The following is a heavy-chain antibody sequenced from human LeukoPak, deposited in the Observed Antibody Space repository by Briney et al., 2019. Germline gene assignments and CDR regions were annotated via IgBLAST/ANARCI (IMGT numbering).Heavy chain of an antibody. J-gene: IGHJ4*02. Sequence: GGSLRLSCAASGFTFSSFSMNWVRQAPGKGLEWISTISGTSDTIHYADSVKGRFTISRDNARHSLYLQMNSLRAEDTAVYYCARVTYGGYDPGDYWGQGTLVTVSS. D-gene: IGHD5-12*01. CDR1: GFTFSSFS. CDR3: ARVTYGGYDPGDY. CDR2: ISGTSDTI. V-gene: IGHV3-48*01.